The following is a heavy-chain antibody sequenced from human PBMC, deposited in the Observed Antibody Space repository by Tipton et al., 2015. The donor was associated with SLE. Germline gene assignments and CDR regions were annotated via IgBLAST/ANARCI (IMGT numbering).Heavy chain of an antibody. CDR3: ARLQWLLLDY. J-gene: IGHJ4*02. V-gene: IGHV3-48*03. CDR2: ISSSGTTI. CDR1: GFTFSTYE. D-gene: IGHD6-19*01. Sequence: SLRLSCAASGFTFSTYEMNWVRQAPGKGLEWVSYISSSGTTIFYAESVRGRFTISRDNAKNSLYLQMNSLRAEDTAVYYCARLQWLLLDYWGQGTLVTVSS.